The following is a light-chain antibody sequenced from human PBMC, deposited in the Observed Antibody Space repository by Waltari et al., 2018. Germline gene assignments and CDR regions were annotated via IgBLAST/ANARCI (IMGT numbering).Light chain of an antibody. CDR2: GNH. V-gene: IGLV1-40*01. CDR3: QSYGSDWV. CDR1: SSNIGAGFA. Sequence: QSVLTQPPSVSGAPGQRVTLPCTGSSSNIGAGFAVHWYQQLPGTAPKLLIYGNHNRPSGVPDRFSGSKSGTSASLAITGLQAEDEADYYCQSYGSDWVFGGGTKLTVL. J-gene: IGLJ3*02.